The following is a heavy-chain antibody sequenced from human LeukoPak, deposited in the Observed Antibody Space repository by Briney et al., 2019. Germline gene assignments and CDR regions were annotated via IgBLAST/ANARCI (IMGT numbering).Heavy chain of an antibody. V-gene: IGHV3-11*04. CDR2: ISSSGSTI. D-gene: IGHD2-15*01. CDR1: GFTFSDYY. CDR3: ARDDPSAATTFDI. Sequence: GGSLRLSCAASGFTFSDYYMNWIRQAPGKGLEWVSYISSSGSTIYYADSAKGRFTISRDNAKNSLYLQMNSLRAEDTAVYFCARDDPSAATTFDIWGQGTMVTVSS. J-gene: IGHJ3*02.